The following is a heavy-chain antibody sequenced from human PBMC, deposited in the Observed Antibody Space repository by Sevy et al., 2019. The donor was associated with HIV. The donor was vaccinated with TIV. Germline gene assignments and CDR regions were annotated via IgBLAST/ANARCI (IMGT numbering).Heavy chain of an antibody. J-gene: IGHJ5*02. CDR2: IYYSGST. CDR3: ARAGTTDEGFDP. V-gene: IGHV4-31*03. D-gene: IGHD4-17*01. Sequence: SETLSLTCTVSGGSINSVGYFWSWIRQHPGKGLEWIGYIYYSGSTYYNPSLKSRITISLDTSKNQFSLKLSSVTAADTAVYYCARAGTTDEGFDPWGQGTLVTVSS. CDR1: GGSINSVGYF.